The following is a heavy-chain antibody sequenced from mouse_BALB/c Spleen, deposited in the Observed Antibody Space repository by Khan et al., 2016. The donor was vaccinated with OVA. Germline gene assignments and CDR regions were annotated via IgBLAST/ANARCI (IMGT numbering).Heavy chain of an antibody. D-gene: IGHD1-1*01. V-gene: IGHV3-2*02. CDR3: ARKNYYGYAMDY. J-gene: IGHJ4*01. CDR2: ISYSGST. CDR1: GYSITSGYA. Sequence: EVQLQESGPGLVKPSQSLSLTCTVTGYSITSGYAWNWIRQFPGNKLEWMGYISYSGSTSYNPSLRSRISITRETSKNQFFLQLNSVTTEYTATYYCARKNYYGYAMDYWGQGTSVTVSS.